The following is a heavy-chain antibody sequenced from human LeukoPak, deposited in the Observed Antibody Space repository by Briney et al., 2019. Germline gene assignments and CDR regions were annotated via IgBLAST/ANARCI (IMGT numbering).Heavy chain of an antibody. Sequence: PGGSLRLSCAASGFTFSSYAMSWVRQAPGKGLEWDSTISGSGGSTYYADSVKGRFTISRDNSKNTLYLQMNSLRAEDTAVYYCAKVVGATTRGYFDSWGQGTLVTVSS. J-gene: IGHJ4*02. D-gene: IGHD1-26*01. V-gene: IGHV3-23*01. CDR2: ISGSGGST. CDR3: AKVVGATTRGYFDS. CDR1: GFTFSSYA.